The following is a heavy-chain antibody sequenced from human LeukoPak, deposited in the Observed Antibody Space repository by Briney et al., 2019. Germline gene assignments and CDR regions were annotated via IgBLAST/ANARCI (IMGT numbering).Heavy chain of an antibody. D-gene: IGHD2-15*01. CDR1: GDTFATDW. CDR3: ARRQGLLQPFDY. V-gene: IGHV5-51*01. J-gene: IGHJ4*02. Sequence: GESLKISCKGSGDTFATDWIGWVRQLPGKGLEWMGVIYPGDSDTRYSPSFQGQVTISADKSISTAYLQWSSLKASDTAMYYCARRQGLLQPFDYWGQGTLVTVSS. CDR2: IYPGDSDT.